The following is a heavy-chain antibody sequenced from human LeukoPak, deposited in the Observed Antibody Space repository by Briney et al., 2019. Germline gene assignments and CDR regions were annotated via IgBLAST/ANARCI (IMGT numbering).Heavy chain of an antibody. D-gene: IGHD5-12*01. CDR1: GGSISSGDYY. CDR2: IYYSGST. Sequence: PSETLSLTCTVSGGSISSGDYYWSWIRQPPGKGLEWIGYIYYSGSTYYNPSLKGRVTISVDTSKNQFSLKLSSVTAADTAVYYCARGYSGYDLFYYYYYGMDVWGQGTTVTVSS. J-gene: IGHJ6*02. CDR3: ARGYSGYDLFYYYYYGMDV. V-gene: IGHV4-30-4*01.